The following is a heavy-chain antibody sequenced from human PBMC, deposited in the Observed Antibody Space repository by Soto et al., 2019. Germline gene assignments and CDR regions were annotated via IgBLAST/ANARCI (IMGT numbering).Heavy chain of an antibody. V-gene: IGHV3-21*04. J-gene: IGHJ4*02. D-gene: IGHD2-15*01. CDR1: GLNFEKCS. CDR2: ISPASTYI. CDR3: AADTGDIEVVPATT. Sequence: GGSMRLSCTASGLNFEKCSFNWVRQPPGKGPEWLASISPASTYIRYADSVKGRFTISRDNARNSLSLQMMSLRADDTAMYYCAADTGDIEVVPATTWGQGTLVTVSS.